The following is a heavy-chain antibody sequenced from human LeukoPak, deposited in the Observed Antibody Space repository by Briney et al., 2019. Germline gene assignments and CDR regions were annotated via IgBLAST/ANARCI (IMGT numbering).Heavy chain of an antibody. CDR2: ISGSGGST. J-gene: IGHJ4*02. V-gene: IGHV3-23*01. Sequence: QPGGSLRLSCAASGFTFSSYAMSWVRQAPGKGLEWVSAISGSGGSTYYADSVKGRFTISRDNSKNTLYLQMNSLRAEDTAVYYCAKDTLNYYDSSGYYYVEGPFDYWGQGTLVTVSS. CDR3: AKDTLNYYDSSGYYYVEGPFDY. CDR1: GFTFSSYA. D-gene: IGHD3-22*01.